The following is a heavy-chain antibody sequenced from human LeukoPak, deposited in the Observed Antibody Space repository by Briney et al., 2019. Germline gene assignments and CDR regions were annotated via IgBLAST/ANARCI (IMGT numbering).Heavy chain of an antibody. CDR1: GFSFSSFA. CDR3: ARDGNSGYDLNYYYGMDV. V-gene: IGHV3-30-3*01. CDR2: TPYDGNTK. J-gene: IGHJ6*02. Sequence: GGSLRLSCAASGFSFSSFAMHWVRQAPGKGLEWVAVTPYDGNTKYYADSVLGRFTISRDNSKNTLYLQMNSLRAEDTALYYCARDGNSGYDLNYYYGMDVWGQGTTVTVSS. D-gene: IGHD5-12*01.